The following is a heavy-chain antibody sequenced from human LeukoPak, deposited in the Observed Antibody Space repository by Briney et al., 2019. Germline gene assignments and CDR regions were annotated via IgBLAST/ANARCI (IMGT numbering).Heavy chain of an antibody. CDR3: ARDKVDTAMVGYYGMDV. Sequence: SVKVSCKASGGTFSSYAISWVRQAPGQGLEWMGRIIPILGIANYAQRFQGRVMITADKSTSTAYMELSSLRSEDTAVYYCARDKVDTAMVGYYGMDVWGQGTTVTVSS. CDR1: GGTFSSYA. D-gene: IGHD5-18*01. CDR2: IIPILGIA. V-gene: IGHV1-69*04. J-gene: IGHJ6*02.